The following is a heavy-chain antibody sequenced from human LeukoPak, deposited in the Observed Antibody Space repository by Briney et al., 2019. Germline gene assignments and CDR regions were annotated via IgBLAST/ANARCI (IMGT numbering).Heavy chain of an antibody. CDR1: GYTFTGYY. CDR2: INPNSGGT. V-gene: IGHV1-2*02. CDR3: ARVEWLRFSANAYYMDV. Sequence: ASVKVSCKASGYTFTGYYMHWVRQAPGQGLEWMGWINPNSGGTNYAQKFQGRVTMTRDTSISTAYMELSRLRSDDTAVYYCARVEWLRFSANAYYMDVWGKGTTVTISS. D-gene: IGHD5-12*01. J-gene: IGHJ6*03.